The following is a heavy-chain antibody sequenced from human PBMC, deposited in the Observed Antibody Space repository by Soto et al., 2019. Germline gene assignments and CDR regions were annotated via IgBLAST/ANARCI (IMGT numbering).Heavy chain of an antibody. CDR3: ARGSDGNSVVFNYYALAV. V-gene: IGHV4-61*01. Sequence: QVQLQESGPGLVKPSETLSLSCTVSGASVSSGSYYWSWIRQPPGKGLEWIGFVYYSGSTNYNPSLNSPVTISLDTAKNPFSMKLNSVTAADTAVYHCARGSDGNSVVFNYYALAVWGQGTRVTVSS. J-gene: IGHJ6*02. D-gene: IGHD2-15*01. CDR1: GASVSSGSYY. CDR2: VYYSGST.